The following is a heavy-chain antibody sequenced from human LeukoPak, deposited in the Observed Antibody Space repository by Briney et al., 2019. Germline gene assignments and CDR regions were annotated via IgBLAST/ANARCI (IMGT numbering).Heavy chain of an antibody. V-gene: IGHV3-30*02. D-gene: IGHD3-9*01. J-gene: IGHJ6*03. CDR3: AKGGGYDILTGYGYYYNYYMDV. CDR2: IRYDGSNT. CDR1: GFIFSSYG. Sequence: GGSLRLSCAASGFIFSSYGMHWVRQAPGKGLEWVAFIRYDGSNTYYADSVKGRFTISRDNSKNTLYLQMNSLRAEDTAVYYCAKGGGYDILTGYGYYYNYYMDVWSKGTTVTISS.